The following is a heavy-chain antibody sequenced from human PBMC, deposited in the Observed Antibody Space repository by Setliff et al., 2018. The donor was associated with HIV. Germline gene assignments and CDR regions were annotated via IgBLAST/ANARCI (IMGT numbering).Heavy chain of an antibody. V-gene: IGHV1-18*01. CDR2: ISAYNGNI. D-gene: IGHD6-13*01. CDR1: GYIFSSYG. Sequence: ASVKVSCKASGYIFSSYGISWVRQAPGQGLEWMGWISAYNGNINYAQKFQGRVTMTTDTSTSTAHMELRSLRSEDTAVYYCARGQQLEPEWFDPWGQGTLVTVSS. CDR3: ARGQQLEPEWFDP. J-gene: IGHJ5*02.